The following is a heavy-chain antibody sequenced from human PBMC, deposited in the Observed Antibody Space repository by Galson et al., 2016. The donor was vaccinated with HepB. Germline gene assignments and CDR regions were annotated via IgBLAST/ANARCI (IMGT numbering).Heavy chain of an antibody. J-gene: IGHJ1*01. CDR3: VKEGGSRYFDWLLKNGYFQH. D-gene: IGHD3-9*01. CDR1: GFSFSRYA. Sequence: SLRLSCAASGFSFSRYAMHWVRQAPGKGLEWVAVISHEGRKKYYADSVKGRFTISRDNSKNSLDLQMSTLRADDTAVYFCVKEGGSRYFDWLLKNGYFQHWGQGTLVTVSS. CDR2: ISHEGRKK. V-gene: IGHV3-30*18.